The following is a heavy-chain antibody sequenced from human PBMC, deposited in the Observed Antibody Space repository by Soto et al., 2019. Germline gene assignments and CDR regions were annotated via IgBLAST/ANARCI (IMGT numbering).Heavy chain of an antibody. J-gene: IGHJ4*02. CDR1: AFTFTNHA. D-gene: IGHD5-12*01. Sequence: EVQLLESGGGSVQPGGSLRLSCSASAFTFTNHAMNWVRQAPGKGLEWVSGVSGSGGRTSYADSVKGRFTISRDNSKNTLSLQMNSLRAEDTAVYFCASRARDGYNSPIDYWGQGTLVTVSS. V-gene: IGHV3-23*01. CDR2: VSGSGGRT. CDR3: ASRARDGYNSPIDY.